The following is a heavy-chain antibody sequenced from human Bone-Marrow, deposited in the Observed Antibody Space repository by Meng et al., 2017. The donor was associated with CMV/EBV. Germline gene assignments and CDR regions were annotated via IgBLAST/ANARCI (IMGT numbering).Heavy chain of an antibody. CDR1: GFTFNNYA. CDR3: ARGMEWELRY. J-gene: IGHJ4*02. Sequence: GGSLRLSCTASGFTFNNYAMNWVRQAPGKGLEWVSAIGANGGATFYADSVKGRFTISRDNSKNTLYLQMNSLRAEDTAVYYCARGMEWELRYWGQGTLGTVSS. D-gene: IGHD1-26*01. CDR2: IGANGGAT. V-gene: IGHV3-23*01.